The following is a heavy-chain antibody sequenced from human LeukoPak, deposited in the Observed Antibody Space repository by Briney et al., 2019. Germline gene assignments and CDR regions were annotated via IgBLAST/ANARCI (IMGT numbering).Heavy chain of an antibody. J-gene: IGHJ3*02. D-gene: IGHD2-21*02. V-gene: IGHV1-69*13. CDR2: IIPIFGTA. CDR1: GGTFSSYA. CDR3: ARDFWVVTASDAFDI. Sequence: ASVKVSCKASGGTFSSYAISWVRQAPGQGLEWMGGIIPIFGTANYAQKFQGRVTITADESTSTAYMELRSLRSDDTAVYYCARDFWVVTASDAFDIWGQGTMVTVSS.